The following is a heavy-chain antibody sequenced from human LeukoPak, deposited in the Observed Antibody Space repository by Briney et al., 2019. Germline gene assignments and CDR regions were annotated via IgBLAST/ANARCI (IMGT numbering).Heavy chain of an antibody. CDR3: ASGIAAADPSYYFDY. D-gene: IGHD6-13*01. J-gene: IGHJ4*02. V-gene: IGHV4-30-2*01. CDR1: GGSISSGGYY. CDR2: IYHSGST. Sequence: SETLSLTCTVSGGSISSGGYYWSWIRQPPGKGLEWIGYIYHSGSTYYNPSLKSRVTISVDRSKNQFSLKLSSVTAADTAVYYCASGIAAADPSYYFDYWGQGTLVTVSS.